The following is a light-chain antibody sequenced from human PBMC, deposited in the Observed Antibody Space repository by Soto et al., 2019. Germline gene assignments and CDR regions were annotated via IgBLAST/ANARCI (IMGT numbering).Light chain of an antibody. V-gene: IGLV2-11*02. J-gene: IGLJ1*01. CDR1: SSDVAKYDY. Sequence: SVLPQPRSVSGSPGQSVAISCTGTSSDVAKYDYVSWYQQSPARAPKLLIYDVSKRPSGVPDRFSGSKSGNTASLTISQIQADDEADYYCCSHAGSYTFVFGTGTKGTVL. CDR2: DVS. CDR3: CSHAGSYTFV.